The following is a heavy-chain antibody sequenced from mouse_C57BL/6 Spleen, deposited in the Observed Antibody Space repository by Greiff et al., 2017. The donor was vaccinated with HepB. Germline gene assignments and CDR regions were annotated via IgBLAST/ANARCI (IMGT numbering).Heavy chain of an antibody. CDR1: GYTFTDYN. CDR3: ARGDGNYVFDY. D-gene: IGHD2-1*01. V-gene: IGHV1-18*01. CDR2: ISPNNGGT. Sequence: EVQLQQSGPELVKPGASVKIPCKASGYTFTDYNMDWVKQSHGKSLEWIGDISPNNGGTIYNQKFKGKATLTVDKSSSTAYMELRSLTSEDTAVYYCARGDGNYVFDYWGQGTTLTVSS. J-gene: IGHJ2*01.